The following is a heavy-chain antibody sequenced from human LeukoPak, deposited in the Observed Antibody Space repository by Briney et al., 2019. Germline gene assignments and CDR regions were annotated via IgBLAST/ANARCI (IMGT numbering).Heavy chain of an antibody. Sequence: ASVKVSCKASGYTLTSYGIHWMRQAPGQGLEWMGWISTQSGNTNYAQKLQGRVTMTTDTSTSTAYMELRSLRSDDTAVYYCARDHRRYDSSGYSFDYWGQGTLVTVSS. V-gene: IGHV1-18*01. CDR2: ISTQSGNT. CDR3: ARDHRRYDSSGYSFDY. J-gene: IGHJ4*02. D-gene: IGHD3-22*01. CDR1: GYTLTSYG.